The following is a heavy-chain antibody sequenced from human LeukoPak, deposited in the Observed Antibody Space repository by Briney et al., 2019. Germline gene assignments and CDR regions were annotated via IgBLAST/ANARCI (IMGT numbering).Heavy chain of an antibody. D-gene: IGHD1-26*01. Sequence: PGRSLRLSCAASGFIFSNYAIHWVRQAPGKGLEWVAVISYDGSNKYYADSVKGRFTISRDNSKNTLYLQMNSLRAEDTAVYYCARSRIVGATPVDYWGQGTLVTVSS. J-gene: IGHJ4*02. CDR1: GFIFSNYA. V-gene: IGHV3-30-3*01. CDR2: ISYDGSNK. CDR3: ARSRIVGATPVDY.